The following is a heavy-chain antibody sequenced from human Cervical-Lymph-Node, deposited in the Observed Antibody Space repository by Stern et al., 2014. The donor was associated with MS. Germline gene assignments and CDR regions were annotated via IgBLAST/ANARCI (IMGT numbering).Heavy chain of an antibody. J-gene: IGHJ3*02. D-gene: IGHD1-26*01. CDR1: GYTFSSYY. V-gene: IGHV1-46*01. CDR3: ARSGSYSDAFDI. Sequence: VQLVQSGAEVKKPGASVKVSCKASGYTFSSYYMHWVRQAPGQGLEWMGIINPSGGSTRYAQKFQGRVTMTRDTSTSTVYMELSSQRSEDTAVYYCARSGSYSDAFDIWGKGTMVTVSS. CDR2: INPSGGST.